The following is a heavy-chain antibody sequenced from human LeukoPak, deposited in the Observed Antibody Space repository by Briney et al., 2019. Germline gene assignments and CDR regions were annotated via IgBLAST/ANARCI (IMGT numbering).Heavy chain of an antibody. V-gene: IGHV1-2*02. Sequence: GASVKVPCKASGYTFTGYYMHWVRQAPGQGLEWMGWINPNSGGTNYAQKFQGRVTMTRDTSISTAYMELSRLRSDDTAVYYCAREVGYCSGGSCSDWFDPWGQGTLVTVSS. CDR3: AREVGYCSGGSCSDWFDP. CDR2: INPNSGGT. CDR1: GYTFTGYY. D-gene: IGHD2-15*01. J-gene: IGHJ5*02.